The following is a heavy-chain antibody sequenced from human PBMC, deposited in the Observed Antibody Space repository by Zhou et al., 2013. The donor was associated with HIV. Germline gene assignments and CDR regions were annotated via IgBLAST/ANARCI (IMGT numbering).Heavy chain of an antibody. J-gene: IGHJ4*02. Sequence: QVQLVQSGAEVKKPGASVKVSCKASEFTFTDYYIHWVRQAPGQGLEWMGWINANSGGTKCRQKFQGRVTMTRDTSISTAYMELSTLTSDDTAVYYCARDGSLDYWGQGTLVTVSS. V-gene: IGHV1-2*02. CDR3: ARDGSLDY. CDR2: INANSGGT. D-gene: IGHD5-12*01. CDR1: EFTFTDYY.